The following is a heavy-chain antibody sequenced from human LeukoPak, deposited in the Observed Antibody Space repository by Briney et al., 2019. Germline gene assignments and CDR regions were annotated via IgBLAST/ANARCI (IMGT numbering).Heavy chain of an antibody. CDR2: MYHSGST. J-gene: IGHJ5*02. Sequence: PSETLCLTCTVSGYSISSGYYWGWIRQPPGKGLEWIGSMYHSGSTYYNPSLKSRVTISVDTSKNQFSLKLSSVTAADTAVYYCARGHLSGYSYVGWFDPWGQGTLVTVSS. CDR1: GYSISSGYY. V-gene: IGHV4-38-2*02. D-gene: IGHD5-18*01. CDR3: ARGHLSGYSYVGWFDP.